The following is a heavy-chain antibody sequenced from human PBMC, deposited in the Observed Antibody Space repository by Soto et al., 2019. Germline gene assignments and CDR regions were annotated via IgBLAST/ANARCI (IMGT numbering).Heavy chain of an antibody. D-gene: IGHD3-22*01. CDR1: GGSISSYY. CDR3: ARHRLPKVVVITTNWFDP. V-gene: IGHV4-39*01. CDR2: IYYSGST. Sequence: TSETLSLTCTVSGGSISSYYRGWIRQPPGKGLEWIGSIYYSGSTYYNPSLKSRVTISVDTSKNQFSLKLSSVTAADTAVYYCARHRLPKVVVITTNWFDPWGQGTLVTVSS. J-gene: IGHJ5*02.